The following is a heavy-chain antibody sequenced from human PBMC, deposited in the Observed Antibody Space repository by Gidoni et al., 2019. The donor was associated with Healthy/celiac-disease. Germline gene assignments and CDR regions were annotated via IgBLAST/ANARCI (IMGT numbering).Heavy chain of an antibody. CDR2: IYYSGDT. J-gene: IGHJ3*02. D-gene: IGHD2-15*01. CDR3: ARILEGRDAFDI. Sequence: QVQLQESGPGLVKPSGTLSLTCAVSGGSISSSNWWRWVRQPPGKGLEWIGEIYYSGDTNYNPSLKSRVTISVDKSKNQFSLKLTSVTAADTAVYYCARILEGRDAFDIWGQGTMVTVSS. V-gene: IGHV4-4*02. CDR1: GGSISSSNW.